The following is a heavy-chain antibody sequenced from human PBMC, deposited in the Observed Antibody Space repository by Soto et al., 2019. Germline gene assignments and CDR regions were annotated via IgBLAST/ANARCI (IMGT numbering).Heavy chain of an antibody. CDR1: GGTFSCYT. V-gene: IGHV1-69*02. CDR3: ARSCSSTSCYVSSDAFDI. J-gene: IGHJ3*02. CDR2: IIPILGIA. D-gene: IGHD2-2*01. Sequence: ASLKVSCKASGGTFSCYTISWVRQAPGQGLEWMGRIIPILGIANYAQKFQGRVTITADKSTSTAYMELSSLRSEDTAVYYCARSCSSTSCYVSSDAFDIWGQGTMVTVSS.